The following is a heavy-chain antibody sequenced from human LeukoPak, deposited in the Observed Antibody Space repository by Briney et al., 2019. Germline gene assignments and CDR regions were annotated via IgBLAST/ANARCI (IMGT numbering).Heavy chain of an antibody. Sequence: SETLSLTCTVSGGSISGSYWSWIRQPPGKGLEWIGYIYYSGIINYNPSLKSRVTISVDTSKNQVSLKLNSVTAADTAVYYCARLSLGVVGASSWDNFDYWGQGTQVAVSS. CDR2: IYYSGII. V-gene: IGHV4-59*08. CDR3: ARLSLGVVGASSWDNFDY. D-gene: IGHD2-15*01. CDR1: GGSISGSY. J-gene: IGHJ4*02.